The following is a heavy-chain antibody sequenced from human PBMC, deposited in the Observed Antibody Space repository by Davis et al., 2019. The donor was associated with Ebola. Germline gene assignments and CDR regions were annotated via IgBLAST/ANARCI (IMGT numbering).Heavy chain of an antibody. CDR2: LCLSADT. D-gene: IGHD6-13*01. Sequence: GESLKTSCAASWFVFRSYVMSSVRRAQGKGLEWGYTLCLSADTYYADSVKGRFTISRDNSKNTLHLQMNSLRVQDTAIYYCVKDTSSIWFDFWDQGTTVTVSS. J-gene: IGHJ3*01. CDR1: WFVFRSYV. V-gene: IGHV3-23*01. CDR3: VKDTSSIWFDF.